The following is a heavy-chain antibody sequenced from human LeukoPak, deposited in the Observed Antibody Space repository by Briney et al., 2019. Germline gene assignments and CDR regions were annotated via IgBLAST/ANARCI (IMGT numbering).Heavy chain of an antibody. V-gene: IGHV1-2*02. CDR3: ARGSDSGYDWPSWFDP. J-gene: IGHJ5*02. CDR2: INPNSGGT. D-gene: IGHD5-12*01. CDR1: GYTFTGYY. Sequence: EASVKVSCKASGYTFTGYYMHWVRQAPGQGLEWMGWINPNSGGTNYAQKFQGRVTMTRDTSISTAYMELSWLRSDDTAVYYCARGSDSGYDWPSWFDPWGQGTLVTVSS.